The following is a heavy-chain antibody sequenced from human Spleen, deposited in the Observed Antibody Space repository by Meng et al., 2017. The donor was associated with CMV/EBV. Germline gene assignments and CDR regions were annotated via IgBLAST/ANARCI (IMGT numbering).Heavy chain of an antibody. CDR1: GGSINNDAYS. D-gene: IGHD1-14*01. CDR3: ARAHHLLSRWFDP. CDR2: IFNSGST. Sequence: LRLSCTVSGGSINNDAYSWTWIRQRPGKGLEWIGYIFNSGSTYYNPSLKSRVTMSLDTSKNQFSLKLSSVTAADTAMYFCARAHHLLSRWFDPWSQGTLVTVSS. V-gene: IGHV4-31*03. J-gene: IGHJ5*02.